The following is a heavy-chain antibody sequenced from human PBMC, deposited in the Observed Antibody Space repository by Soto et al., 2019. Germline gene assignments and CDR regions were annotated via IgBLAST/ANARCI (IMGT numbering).Heavy chain of an antibody. CDR3: ARRLRYLGWKLDY. CDR2: MNPNSGNT. CDR1: GYTFTSYG. D-gene: IGHD3-9*01. J-gene: IGHJ4*02. V-gene: IGHV1-8*01. Sequence: ASVKVSCKASGYTFTSYGINWVRQATGQGLEWMGWMNPNSGNTGYAQKFQGRVTMTRNTSISTAYMELSSLRSEDTAVYYCARRLRYLGWKLDYWGQGTLVTVSS.